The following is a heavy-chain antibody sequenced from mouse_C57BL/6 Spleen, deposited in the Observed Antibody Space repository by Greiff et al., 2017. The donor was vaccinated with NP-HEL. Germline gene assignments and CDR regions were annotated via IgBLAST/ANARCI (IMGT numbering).Heavy chain of an antibody. Sequence: QVQLKQSGAELVKPGASVKISCKASGYAFSSYWMNWVKQRPGKGLEWIGQIYPGDGDTNYNGKFKGKATLTADKSSSTAYMQLSSLTSEDAAVYFCARRDGSPAGYFDVWGTGTTVTVSS. CDR3: ARRDGSPAGYFDV. V-gene: IGHV1-80*01. CDR2: IYPGDGDT. CDR1: GYAFSSYW. J-gene: IGHJ1*03. D-gene: IGHD1-1*01.